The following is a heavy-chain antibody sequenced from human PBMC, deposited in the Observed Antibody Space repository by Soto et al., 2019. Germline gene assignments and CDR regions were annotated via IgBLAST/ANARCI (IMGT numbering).Heavy chain of an antibody. D-gene: IGHD2-21*01. CDR3: ARALNSLFDY. J-gene: IGHJ4*02. CDR2: IWYDGNNK. Sequence: GGSLGLSCAASGFTFSNYGMHWVRQAPGKGLEWVAVIWYDGNNKYYADSVKGRFTISRDNSNNTLYVQMTSLRAEDTAVCFCARALNSLFDYWGQGTLGTVSS. V-gene: IGHV3-33*01. CDR1: GFTFSNYG.